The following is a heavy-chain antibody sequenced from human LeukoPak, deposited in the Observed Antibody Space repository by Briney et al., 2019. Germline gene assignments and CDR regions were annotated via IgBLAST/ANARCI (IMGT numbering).Heavy chain of an antibody. V-gene: IGHV3-21*01. CDR1: GGSISSSSYY. CDR3: ARGGGYGDYRYYFDY. CDR2: ISSSSIHI. D-gene: IGHD4-17*01. J-gene: IGHJ4*02. Sequence: PSETLSLTCTVSGGSISSSSYYWGWVRQAPGKGLEWVSSISSSSIHIYYADSVKGRFTISRDNAKNSLYLQMNSLRAEDTAVYYCARGGGYGDYRYYFDYWGQGTLVTVSS.